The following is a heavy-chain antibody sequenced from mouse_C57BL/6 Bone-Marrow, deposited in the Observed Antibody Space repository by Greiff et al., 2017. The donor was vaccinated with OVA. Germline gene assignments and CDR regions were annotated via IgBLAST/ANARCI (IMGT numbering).Heavy chain of an antibody. CDR3: ESWGWTDYFDY. Sequence: VQLQQPGAELVRPGTSVKLSCKASGYTFTSYWMHWVKQRPGQGLEWIGVIDPSDSYTNYNQKFKGKATLTVDTDSSTAYIQLSSLTSEDSAVYYCESWGWTDYFDYWGQGTTLKVSS. J-gene: IGHJ2*01. D-gene: IGHD1-1*02. CDR2: IDPSDSYT. CDR1: GYTFTSYW. V-gene: IGHV1-59*01.